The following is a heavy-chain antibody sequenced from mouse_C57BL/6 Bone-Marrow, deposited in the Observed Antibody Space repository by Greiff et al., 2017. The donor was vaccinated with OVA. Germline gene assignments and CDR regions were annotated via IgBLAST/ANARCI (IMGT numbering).Heavy chain of an antibody. CDR2: IDPSDSYT. V-gene: IGHV1-50*01. CDR3: ARREDGYYVAY. D-gene: IGHD2-3*01. Sequence: VQLQQPGAELVKPGASVKLSCKASGYTFTSYWMQWVKQRPGQGLEWIGEIDPSDSYTNYNQKFKGKATLTVDTSSSTAYMQLSSLTSEDSAVYYCARREDGYYVAYWGQGTLVTVSA. CDR1: GYTFTSYW. J-gene: IGHJ3*01.